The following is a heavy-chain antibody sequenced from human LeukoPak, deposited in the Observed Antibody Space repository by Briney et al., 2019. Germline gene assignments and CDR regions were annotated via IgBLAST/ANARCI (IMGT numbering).Heavy chain of an antibody. CDR3: ARDRGGLEWLLYRSGWFDP. CDR2: IIPIFGTA. CDR1: GGTFSSYA. V-gene: IGHV1-69*01. D-gene: IGHD3-3*01. J-gene: IGHJ5*02. Sequence: SSVKVSCKASGGTFSSYAISWVRQAPGQGLEWMGGIIPIFGTANYAQKFQGRVTITADESTSTAYMELNSLRSEDTAVYYCARDRGGLEWLLYRSGWFDPWGQGTLVTVSS.